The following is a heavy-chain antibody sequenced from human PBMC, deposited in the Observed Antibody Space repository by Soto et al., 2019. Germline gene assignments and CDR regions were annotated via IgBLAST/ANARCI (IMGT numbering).Heavy chain of an antibody. V-gene: IGHV4-39*02. CDR3: GRVVEGATRHTDSDS. J-gene: IGHJ5*02. CDR2: VYHSGGS. CDR1: GVSIHNSHSF. D-gene: IGHD2-15*01. Sequence: KASETLSLTCAVSGVSIHNSHSFWGWIRQPPGKGLEFIGSVYHSGGSYYNPSLKGRVTISVDTSNNQISLRVNSVTAADTAVYYCGRVVEGATRHTDSDSWGQGMLVTSPQ.